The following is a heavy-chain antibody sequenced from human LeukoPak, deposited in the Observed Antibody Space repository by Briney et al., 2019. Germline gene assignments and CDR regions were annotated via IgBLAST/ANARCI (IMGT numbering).Heavy chain of an antibody. D-gene: IGHD4-23*01. CDR3: ARDRGDYGGNSGLDY. CDR2: IYYSGST. J-gene: IGHJ4*02. V-gene: IGHV4-39*07. Sequence: SETLSLTCTVSGGSISSSSYYWGWIRQPPGKGLEWIGSIYYSGSTYYNPSLKSRVTISVDTSKNQFSLKLSSVTAADTAVYYCARDRGDYGGNSGLDYWGQGTLVTVSS. CDR1: GGSISSSSYY.